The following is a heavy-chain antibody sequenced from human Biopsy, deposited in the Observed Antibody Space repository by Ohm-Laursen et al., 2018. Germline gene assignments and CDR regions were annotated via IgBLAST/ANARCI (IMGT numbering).Heavy chain of an antibody. D-gene: IGHD3-16*01. J-gene: IGHJ4*02. CDR3: AGAGGHSF. V-gene: IGHV3-66*01. CDR1: EFNVDSNH. CDR2: IHGSGRT. Sequence: GSLRLSCAASEFNVDSNHMNWVRQAPGKGLEWVSMIHGSGRTDYADSVKGRFTVSRDNSKDTVYLQMNALRGDDTAMYYCAGAGGHSFWGQGALVTVSS.